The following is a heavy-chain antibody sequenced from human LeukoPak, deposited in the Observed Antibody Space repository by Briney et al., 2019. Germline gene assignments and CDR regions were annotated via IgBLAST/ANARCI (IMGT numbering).Heavy chain of an antibody. J-gene: IGHJ6*02. CDR3: ARTLWFGELSYCGMDV. CDR2: ISAYNGNT. Sequence: ASVKVSCKASGYTFTSYGISWVRQAPGQGLEWMGWISAYNGNTNYAQKLQGRVTMTTDTSTSTAYMELRSLRSDDTAVYYCARTLWFGELSYCGMDVWGQGTTVTVSS. CDR1: GYTFTSYG. V-gene: IGHV1-18*01. D-gene: IGHD3-10*01.